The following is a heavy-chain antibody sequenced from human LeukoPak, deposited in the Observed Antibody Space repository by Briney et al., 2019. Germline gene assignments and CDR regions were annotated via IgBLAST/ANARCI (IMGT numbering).Heavy chain of an antibody. V-gene: IGHV4-61*02. D-gene: IGHD6-13*01. CDR1: GGSISSGSYY. Sequence: SQTLSLTCTVSGGSISSGSYYWSWIRQPAGKGLEWIGRIYTSGSTNYNPSLKSRVTISVDTSKDQFSLKLSSVTAADTAVYYCARSYSSSWYDYWGQGTLVTVSS. CDR3: ARSYSSSWYDY. J-gene: IGHJ4*02. CDR2: IYTSGST.